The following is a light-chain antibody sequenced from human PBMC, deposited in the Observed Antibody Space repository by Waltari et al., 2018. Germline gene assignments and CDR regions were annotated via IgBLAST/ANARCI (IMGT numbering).Light chain of an antibody. V-gene: IGKV3-11*01. CDR3: QQRANWPRT. CDR2: DAS. J-gene: IGKJ4*01. Sequence: LVLTQSPATLSLSPGERVTLSCRASPSVSSYLGWYQQKPGQAPRLLIYDASNRATGIPARFRGSGSETDFTLTISSLEFEDFAVYYGQQRANWPRTFGGGTKVEIK. CDR1: PSVSSY.